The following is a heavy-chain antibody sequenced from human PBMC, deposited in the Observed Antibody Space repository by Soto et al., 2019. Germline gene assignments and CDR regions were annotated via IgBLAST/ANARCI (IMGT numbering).Heavy chain of an antibody. J-gene: IGHJ4*02. V-gene: IGHV1-18*01. CDR2: ISAYNGNT. CDR1: GYTFTSYG. CDR3: ARDSMTTVTTRLDY. D-gene: IGHD4-17*01. Sequence: ASVKVSCKASGYTFTSYGISWVRQAPGQGLEWMGWISAYNGNTNYAQKLQGRVTMTTDTSTSTAYMELRSPRSDDTAVYYCARDSMTTVTTRLDYWGQGTLVTVSS.